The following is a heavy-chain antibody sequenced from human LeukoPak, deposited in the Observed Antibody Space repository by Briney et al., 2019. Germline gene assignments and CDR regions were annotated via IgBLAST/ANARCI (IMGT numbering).Heavy chain of an antibody. Sequence: NTSETLSLTCTVSGGSISSYYWSWIRQPPGKGLEWIGYIYYSGSTNYNPSLKSRVTMSVDTSKNQFSLKLSSVTAADTAVYYCARGGDILTGYYTGNWFDPWGQGTLVTVSS. D-gene: IGHD3-9*01. J-gene: IGHJ5*02. CDR1: GGSISSYY. V-gene: IGHV4-59*12. CDR2: IYYSGST. CDR3: ARGGDILTGYYTGNWFDP.